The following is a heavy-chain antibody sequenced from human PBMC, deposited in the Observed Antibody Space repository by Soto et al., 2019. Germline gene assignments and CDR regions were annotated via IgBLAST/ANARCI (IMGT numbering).Heavy chain of an antibody. J-gene: IGHJ4*02. CDR2: ISYDGSNK. Sequence: GGSLRLSFAAPGFSFSSYGMHWVRQARGKGLEWVAVISYDGSNKYYADSVKGRFTISRDNSKNTLYLQMNSLRAEDTAVYYCAKFSGYYSYDYWGQVTLVTVSS. CDR1: GFSFSSYG. CDR3: AKFSGYYSYDY. V-gene: IGHV3-30*18. D-gene: IGHD3-22*01.